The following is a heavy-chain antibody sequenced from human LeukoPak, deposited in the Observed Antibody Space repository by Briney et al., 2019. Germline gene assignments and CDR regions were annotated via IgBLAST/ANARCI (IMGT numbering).Heavy chain of an antibody. CDR2: ISWNSGSI. Sequence: GGSLRLSCAASGFTFDDYAMHWVRQAPGKGLEWVSGISWNSGSIGYADSVKGRFTISRDNAKNSLYLQMNSLRAEDTALYYCATFAIFGVVITHDYWGQGTLVTVS. CDR3: ATFAIFGVVITHDY. J-gene: IGHJ4*02. CDR1: GFTFDDYA. D-gene: IGHD3-3*01. V-gene: IGHV3-9*01.